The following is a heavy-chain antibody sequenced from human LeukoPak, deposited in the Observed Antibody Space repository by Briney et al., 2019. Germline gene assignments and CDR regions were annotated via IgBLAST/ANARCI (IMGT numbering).Heavy chain of an antibody. D-gene: IGHD3-10*01. Sequence: GGSLRLSCAASGFTFSSYAMSWVRQAPGKGLEWVSAVSGSGGSTYYADSVKGRFTISRDNSKNTLYLQMNSLRAEDTAVYYCAKDTLLTMVRGVILDYWGQGTLVTVSS. V-gene: IGHV3-23*01. J-gene: IGHJ4*02. CDR3: AKDTLLTMVRGVILDY. CDR2: VSGSGGST. CDR1: GFTFSSYA.